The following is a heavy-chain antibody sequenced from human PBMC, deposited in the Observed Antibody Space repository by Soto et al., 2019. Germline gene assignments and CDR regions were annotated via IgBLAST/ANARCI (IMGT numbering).Heavy chain of an antibody. CDR3: AGEHPPVVVTATWFDP. CDR2: IIPIFGTA. CDR1: GGTFSSYA. V-gene: IGHV1-69*01. D-gene: IGHD2-21*02. Sequence: QVQLVQSGAEVKKPGSSVKVSCKASGGTFSSYAISWVRQAPGQGREWMGGIIPIFGTANYAQKFQGRVTITADESTSTAYMELRSLRSEDTAVYYCAGEHPPVVVTATWFDPWGQGTLVTVSS. J-gene: IGHJ5*02.